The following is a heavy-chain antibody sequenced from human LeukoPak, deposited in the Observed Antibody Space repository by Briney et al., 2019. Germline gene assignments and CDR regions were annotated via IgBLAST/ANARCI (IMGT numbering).Heavy chain of an antibody. J-gene: IGHJ4*02. V-gene: IGHV3-23*01. CDR1: GFTFSSYD. D-gene: IGHD3-3*01. Sequence: GGSLRLSCAASGFTFSSYDMSWVRKAPGKGLEWVSAISGSGGSTYYADAVKGRFTISRDNSKNTLYLQMNSLRAEDTAVYYCAKDRGLRFLEWLLFPKLNFDYWGQGTLVTVSS. CDR2: ISGSGGST. CDR3: AKDRGLRFLEWLLFPKLNFDY.